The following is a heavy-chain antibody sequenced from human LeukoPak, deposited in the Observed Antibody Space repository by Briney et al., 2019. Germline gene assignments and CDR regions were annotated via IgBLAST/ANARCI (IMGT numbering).Heavy chain of an antibody. V-gene: IGHV3-23*01. CDR3: AKVPYSDYGSGRPPFMDV. J-gene: IGHJ6*02. CDR1: GFTFSNYA. D-gene: IGHD3-10*01. CDR2: LSNTGTDT. Sequence: GGSLRLSCAASGFTFSNYAMSWVRQAPGKGLEWVSTLSNTGTDTYYADSVKGRFTISRDNYENTLFLQMNYLRAEDTAIYYCAKVPYSDYGSGRPPFMDVWGQGTTVAVSS.